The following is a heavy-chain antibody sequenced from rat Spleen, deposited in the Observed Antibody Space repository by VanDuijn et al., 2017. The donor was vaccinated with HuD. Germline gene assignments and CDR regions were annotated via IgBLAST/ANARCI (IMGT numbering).Heavy chain of an antibody. CDR1: GFTFSNYG. V-gene: IGHV5S13*01. J-gene: IGHJ1*01. CDR2: ISTGGGNT. D-gene: IGHD1-2*01. CDR3: ARLGYSSYIYWYFDF. Sequence: EVQLVESGGGLVQPGRSLKLSCAASGFTFSNYGMAWVRQTPTKGLEWVASISTGGGNTYYRDSMKGRFTVSRDNAKSTLYLQMDSLRSEDTATYYCARLGYSSYIYWYFDFWGPGTMVTVSS.